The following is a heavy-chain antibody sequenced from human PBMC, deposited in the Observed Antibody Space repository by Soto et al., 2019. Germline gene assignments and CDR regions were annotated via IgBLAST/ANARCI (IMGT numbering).Heavy chain of an antibody. J-gene: IGHJ5*02. V-gene: IGHV4-61*01. D-gene: IGHD3-10*01. CDR1: GGSVSSGSYY. Sequence: SETLSLTCTVSGGSVSSGSYYWSWIRQPPGKGLEWIGYIYYSGSTNYNPSLKSRVTISVDTSKNQFSLKLSSVTAADTAVYYCARGRSRFGELSGWFDPWGQGTLVTVSS. CDR2: IYYSGST. CDR3: ARGRSRFGELSGWFDP.